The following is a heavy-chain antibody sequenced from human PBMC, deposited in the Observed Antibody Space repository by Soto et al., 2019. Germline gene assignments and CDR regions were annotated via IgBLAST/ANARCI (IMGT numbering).Heavy chain of an antibody. CDR2: LSGSGGTT. J-gene: IGHJ4*02. Sequence: GGSLRLSCAASGFTFNNYAMIWVRQAPGKGLEWVSGLSGSGGTTYSADSVKGRFTISRDNSKTTLYLQMNSLRAEDTAIYYCAKSQSTTATNAAIDSWGQGTLVTVSS. D-gene: IGHD5-18*01. CDR3: AKSQSTTATNAAIDS. CDR1: GFTFNNYA. V-gene: IGHV3-23*01.